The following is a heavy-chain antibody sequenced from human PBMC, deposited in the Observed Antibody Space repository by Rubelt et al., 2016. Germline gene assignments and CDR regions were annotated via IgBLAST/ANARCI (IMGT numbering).Heavy chain of an antibody. D-gene: IGHD1-1*01. CDR3: ASWRDGDY. J-gene: IGHJ4*02. Sequence: VRQAPGKGLEWVSAISGSGGSTYYADSVKGRFTISRDNAKNSLYLQMNSLRAEDTAVYYCASWRDGDYWGQGTLVTVSS. CDR2: ISGSGGST. V-gene: IGHV3-23*01.